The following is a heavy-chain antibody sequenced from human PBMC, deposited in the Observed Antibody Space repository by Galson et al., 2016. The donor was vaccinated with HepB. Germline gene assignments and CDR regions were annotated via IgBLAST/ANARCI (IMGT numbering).Heavy chain of an antibody. V-gene: IGHV1-69*13. D-gene: IGHD3-10*01. CDR3: ARGSMVRGIRAYGFDI. J-gene: IGHJ3*02. CDR1: GGTFSNYA. Sequence: SVKVSCKASGGTFSNYAISWVRQAPGQGLEWMGGIIPILSTSTYAQKFQGRVTITADESTSTAFMELSSLRFEDTAVYFCARGSMVRGIRAYGFDIWGQGTMVTVSS. CDR2: IIPILSTS.